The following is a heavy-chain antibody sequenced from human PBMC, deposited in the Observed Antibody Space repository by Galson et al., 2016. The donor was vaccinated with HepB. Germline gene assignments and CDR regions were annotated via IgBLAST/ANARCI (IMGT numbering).Heavy chain of an antibody. CDR1: GFTFSGSA. D-gene: IGHD1-26*01. V-gene: IGHV3-73*01. CDR2: IRSKANGYAT. Sequence: SLRLSCAASGFTFSGSAMHWVRQASGKGLEWVGRIRSKANGYATAYAASVKGRFTISRDDSKNTAYLQMNSLKTEDTAVYYCTRSLSRVAAWFDPWGQGTLVTVSS. CDR3: TRSLSRVAAWFDP. J-gene: IGHJ5*02.